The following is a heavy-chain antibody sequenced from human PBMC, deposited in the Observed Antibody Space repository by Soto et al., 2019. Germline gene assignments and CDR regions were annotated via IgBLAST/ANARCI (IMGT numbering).Heavy chain of an antibody. CDR1: EVTIINLA. V-gene: IGHV3-23*01. CDR2: ISGSGGST. J-gene: IGHJ3*02. CDR3: AKVKVGLGLWFAFDI. D-gene: IGHD5-18*01. Sequence: PVGPMRHSYAASEVTIINLAVRCAIKAKGKGLEWVSAISGSGGSTYYADSVKGRFTISRDNSKNTLSLQMNSLRAEDTAVYYFAKVKVGLGLWFAFDIWGQGTMVTVSS.